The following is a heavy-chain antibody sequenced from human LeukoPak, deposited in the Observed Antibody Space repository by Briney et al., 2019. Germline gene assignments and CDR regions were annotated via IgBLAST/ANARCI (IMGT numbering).Heavy chain of an antibody. CDR3: ARASDYSEGY. CDR2: ISYDGSNK. V-gene: IGHV3-30-3*01. CDR1: GFTFSSYA. J-gene: IGHJ4*02. Sequence: GGSLRLSCAASGFTFSSYAMHWVRQAPGKGLEWVAVISYDGSNKYYADSVKGRFTISRDNSKNTLYLQMNSLRAEDTAVYYCARASDYSEGYWGQGTLVTVSS. D-gene: IGHD4-11*01.